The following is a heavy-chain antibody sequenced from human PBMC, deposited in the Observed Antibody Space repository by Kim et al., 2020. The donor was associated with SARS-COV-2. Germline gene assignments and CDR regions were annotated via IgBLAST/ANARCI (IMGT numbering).Heavy chain of an antibody. CDR3: AKDPDLSSSAYFDY. CDR2: ISSSSSTI. CDR1: GFTFSSYS. D-gene: IGHD2-2*01. V-gene: IGHV3-48*04. J-gene: IGHJ4*02. Sequence: GGSLRLSCAASGFTFSSYSMNWVRQAPGKGLEWVSYISSSSSTIYYADSVKGRFTISRDNAKNSLYLQMNSLRAEDTAVYYCAKDPDLSSSAYFDYWGQGTLVTVSS.